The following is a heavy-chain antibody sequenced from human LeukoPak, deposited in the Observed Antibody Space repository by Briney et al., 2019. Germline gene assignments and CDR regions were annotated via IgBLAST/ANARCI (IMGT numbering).Heavy chain of an antibody. D-gene: IGHD2-15*01. CDR2: INPSGGST. CDR1: GYTFTSYY. J-gene: IGHJ4*02. Sequence: ASVKVSCKASGYTFTSYYMHWVRQATGQGLEWMGIINPSGGSTSYAQKFQGRVTMTRDTSTSTVYMELSSLRSEDTAVYYCARDLGIVVVVAATPGVDYWGQGTLVTVSS. CDR3: ARDLGIVVVVAATPGVDY. V-gene: IGHV1-46*01.